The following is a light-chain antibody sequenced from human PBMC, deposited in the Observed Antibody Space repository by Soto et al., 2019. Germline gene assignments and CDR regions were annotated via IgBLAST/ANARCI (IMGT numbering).Light chain of an antibody. CDR1: QSVSNNY. Sequence: EIVLTQSAGTLSRSTGERATLSCGASQSVSNNYLAWYQQKTGQAPRLLIYGASNRATGIPDRFSGSGYGTDFNLTISRLETEDFAVYYCQQYGSSPRTFGQGTKVDIK. CDR3: QQYGSSPRT. V-gene: IGKV3-20*01. J-gene: IGKJ1*01. CDR2: GAS.